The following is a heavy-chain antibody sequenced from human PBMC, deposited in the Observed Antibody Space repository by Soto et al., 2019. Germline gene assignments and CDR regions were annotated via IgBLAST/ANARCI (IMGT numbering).Heavy chain of an antibody. CDR2: INTGNGDT. J-gene: IGHJ6*02. CDR1: GYICTSYV. V-gene: IGHV1-3*04. D-gene: IGHD2-2*01. CDR3: ARENQPRGLYFNCYGVDV. Sequence: QVHLVPSGAEVRKPGASVKVSCKASGYICTSYVLHWVRQAPGQRLEWMGWINTGNGDTTYSQRFQGRVTISRDTCASTAYMELSCLRSEDTTVYYGARENQPRGLYFNCYGVDVWGQGNTVTVSS.